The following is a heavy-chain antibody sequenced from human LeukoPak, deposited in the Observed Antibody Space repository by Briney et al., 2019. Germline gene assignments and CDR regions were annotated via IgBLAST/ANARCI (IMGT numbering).Heavy chain of an antibody. J-gene: IGHJ4*02. CDR3: AREDLGAAYFDF. CDR2: TYYRSKWYN. Sequence: SQTLSLTCAISGDSVSTNNVAWNWLRQSPSRGLEWLGRTYYRSKWYNDYAVSVKSRITVNPDTSKNQFSLQLNSVTPDDTAIYYCAREDLGAAYFDFWGQGTLVTVSS. V-gene: IGHV6-1*01. D-gene: IGHD3-16*01. CDR1: GDSVSTNNVA.